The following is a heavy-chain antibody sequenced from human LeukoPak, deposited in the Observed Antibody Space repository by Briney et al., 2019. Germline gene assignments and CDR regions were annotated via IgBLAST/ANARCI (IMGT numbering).Heavy chain of an antibody. CDR1: GFSVSSNY. CDR3: VRGAEKAGVDY. D-gene: IGHD5-24*01. CDR2: IYSDYSGGST. V-gene: IGHV3-53*01. J-gene: IGHJ4*02. Sequence: PGGSLRLSCAASGFSVSSNYMTWVRQAPGKGLEWVSIIYSDYSGGSTYYADSVKGRFTISRDNAKNTLYLQMNSLRVEDTAVYYCVRGAEKAGVDYWGQGALVTVSS.